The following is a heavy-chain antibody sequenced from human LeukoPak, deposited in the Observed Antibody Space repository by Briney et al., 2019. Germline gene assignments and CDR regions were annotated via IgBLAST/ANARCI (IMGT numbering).Heavy chain of an antibody. V-gene: IGHV1-69*05. CDR2: IIPIFGTA. D-gene: IGHD3-22*01. CDR1: GGTFSSYA. Sequence: SVKVSCKASGGTFSSYAISWVRQAPGQGLEWMGRIIPIFGTANYAQKFQGRVTITTDESTSTAYMELSSLRSEDTAVYYCARDTYYYDSSDDDRGQGTLVTVSS. J-gene: IGHJ4*02. CDR3: ARDTYYYDSSDDD.